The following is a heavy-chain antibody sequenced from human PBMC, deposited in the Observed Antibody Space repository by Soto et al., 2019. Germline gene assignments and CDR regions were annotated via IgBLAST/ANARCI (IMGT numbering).Heavy chain of an antibody. Sequence: VASVKVSCKASGDTFTSYAMRWVRQAPGQRLEWMGGINAGNGNTKYSQKFQGRVTITRDTSASTAYMELSSLRSEDTAVYYCARETTVVTPYCGMDVWGQGTTVTVSS. CDR2: INAGNGNT. D-gene: IGHD4-17*01. J-gene: IGHJ6*02. V-gene: IGHV1-3*01. CDR1: GDTFTSYA. CDR3: ARETTVVTPYCGMDV.